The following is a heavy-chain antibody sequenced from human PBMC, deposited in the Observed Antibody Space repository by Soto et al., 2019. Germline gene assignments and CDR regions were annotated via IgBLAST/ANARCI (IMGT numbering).Heavy chain of an antibody. CDR1: GGSISSGGYY. J-gene: IGHJ5*02. CDR3: ARGRKLLWFGELLPNWFDP. CDR2: IYYSGST. V-gene: IGHV4-31*03. D-gene: IGHD3-10*01. Sequence: SETLSLTCTVSGGSISSGGYYWSWIRQHPGKGLEWIGYIYYSGSTYYNPSLKSRVTISVDTSKNQFSLKLSSVTAADTAVYYCARGRKLLWFGELLPNWFDPWGQGTLVTVSS.